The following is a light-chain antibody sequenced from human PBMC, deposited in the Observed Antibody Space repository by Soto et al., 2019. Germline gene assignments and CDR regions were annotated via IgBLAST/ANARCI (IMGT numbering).Light chain of an antibody. CDR3: QQANTFPFT. Sequence: DIPMTQSPSSVSASVGDRVTITCRASQSISSWLAWYQQRPGKAPKLLIHAASNLRSGVPSRFSGSGSGTDFTLTISSLQPEDFATYYCQQANTFPFTFGPGTKVDVK. V-gene: IGKV1-12*01. CDR2: AAS. J-gene: IGKJ3*01. CDR1: QSISSW.